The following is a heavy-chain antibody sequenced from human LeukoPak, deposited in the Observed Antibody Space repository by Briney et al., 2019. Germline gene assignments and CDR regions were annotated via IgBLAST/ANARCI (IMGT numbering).Heavy chain of an antibody. D-gene: IGHD3-22*01. CDR3: AKSWRYYDSSNYYAFDI. J-gene: IGHJ3*02. Sequence: GGSLRLSCAASGFTFSSYAMSWVRQAPGKGLGWVSSSGDNTRYADSVKGRFTISRDNSKNTLDLQMNGLRAEDTAVYYCAKSWRYYDSSNYYAFDIWGQGTMVTVSS. V-gene: IGHV3-23*01. CDR2: SGDNT. CDR1: GFTFSSYA.